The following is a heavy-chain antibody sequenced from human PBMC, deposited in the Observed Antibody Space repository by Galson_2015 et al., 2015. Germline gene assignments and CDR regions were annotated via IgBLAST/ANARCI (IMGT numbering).Heavy chain of an antibody. V-gene: IGHV1-18*01. CDR2: ISAYNGNT. Sequence: SVKVSCKASGYTFTSYGISWVRQAPGQGLEWMGWISAYNGNTNYAQKLQGRVTMTTVTSTSTAYMELRSLRSDGTAVYYCARDHPRDYDFWSGYVADAFDIWGQGTMVTVSS. CDR3: ARDHPRDYDFWSGYVADAFDI. J-gene: IGHJ3*02. D-gene: IGHD3-3*01. CDR1: GYTFTSYG.